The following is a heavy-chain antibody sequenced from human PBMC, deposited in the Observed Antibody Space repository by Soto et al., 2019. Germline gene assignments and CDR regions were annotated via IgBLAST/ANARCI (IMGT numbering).Heavy chain of an antibody. V-gene: IGHV3-30*18. CDR3: AKDRVGGTFYTPLGF. CDR1: GFNFDNYG. Sequence: LRLSCQASGFNFDNYGMHWVRQAPGKGLEWVAVITYDGSFQYYADSVKGRFTISRDNSKNTLFLHLNTLKPEDPAVYHCAKDRVGGTFYTPLGFWGQGTLVTVSS. D-gene: IGHD1-7*01. J-gene: IGHJ4*02. CDR2: ITYDGSFQ.